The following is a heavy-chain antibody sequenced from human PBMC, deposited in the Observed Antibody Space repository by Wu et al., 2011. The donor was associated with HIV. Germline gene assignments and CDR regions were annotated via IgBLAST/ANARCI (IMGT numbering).Heavy chain of an antibody. Sequence: QVQLVQSGAEVKKPGASVKVSCKASGYTFTSYGINWVRQAPGQGLEWMGWISAYNGDTNYAQKLQGRVTMTTDTSTSTAYMELRSLRSDDTAVYYCARDSLPDYYDSSRYYYFSASTSNQWGQGTLVTVSS. CDR2: ISAYNGDT. D-gene: IGHD3-22*01. J-gene: IGHJ1*01. CDR3: ARDSLPDYYDSSRYYYFSASTSNQ. V-gene: IGHV1-18*01. CDR1: GYTFTSYG.